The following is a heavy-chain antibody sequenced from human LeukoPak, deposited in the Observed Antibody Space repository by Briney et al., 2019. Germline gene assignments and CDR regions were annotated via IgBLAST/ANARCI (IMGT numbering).Heavy chain of an antibody. J-gene: IGHJ4*02. Sequence: QPGGSLRLSCAGSGFSFRTYQMNWVRQAPGKGLEWVSFISHTGTTIFYTDSVKGRFTISRDNAKNSLYLHMTSLTAEDTAVYYCAGGEGYSVAVGLDYWGQGSLVTVSS. CDR2: ISHTGTTI. D-gene: IGHD5-24*01. V-gene: IGHV3-48*03. CDR1: GFSFRTYQ. CDR3: AGGEGYSVAVGLDY.